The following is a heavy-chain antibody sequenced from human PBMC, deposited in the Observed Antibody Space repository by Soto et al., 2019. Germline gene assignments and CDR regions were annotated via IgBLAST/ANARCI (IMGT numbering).Heavy chain of an antibody. J-gene: IGHJ4*02. V-gene: IGHV3-7*01. CDR1: GLIFSTNW. D-gene: IGHD2-8*02. CDR3: ARDRGYCVGGACYSVLDY. CDR2: IKQDGSET. Sequence: EVQLVESGGGLVQPGGSLRLSCATSGLIFSTNWMNWVRQAPGRGLEWVANIKQDGSETYYVDSVKGRFTISRDNAKNSLFLQMNSLRGEDTAVYYCARDRGYCVGGACYSVLDYWGQGTLVTVSS.